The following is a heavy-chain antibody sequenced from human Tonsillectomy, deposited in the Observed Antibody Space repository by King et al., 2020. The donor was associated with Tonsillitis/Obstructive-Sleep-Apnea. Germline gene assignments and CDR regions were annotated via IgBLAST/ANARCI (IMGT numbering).Heavy chain of an antibody. CDR3: AKDLSSWYWSYFDY. Sequence: VQLVESGGGLVHPGGSLRLSCAASGFTFSSYAMSWVRQAPGKGLVWVSGIMGSGGCTYYADSVKGRFTISRDNSKNTLYLKMSSLRAGDTAVYYCAKDLSSWYWSYFDYWGQGTLVTVSS. V-gene: IGHV3-23*04. J-gene: IGHJ4*02. D-gene: IGHD6-13*01. CDR1: GFTFSSYA. CDR2: IMGSGGCT.